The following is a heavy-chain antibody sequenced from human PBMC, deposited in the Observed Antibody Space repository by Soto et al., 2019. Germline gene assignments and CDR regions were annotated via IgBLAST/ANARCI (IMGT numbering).Heavy chain of an antibody. J-gene: IGHJ4*02. D-gene: IGHD3-22*01. CDR3: ARSRLGGYPIDY. CDR2: IYYSGST. CDR1: GGSISSGGYY. V-gene: IGHV4-31*03. Sequence: TLSLTCTVSGGSISSGGYYWSWIRPHPGKGLEWIGYIYYSGSTYYNPSLKSRVTISVDTSKNQFSLKLSAVTAADTAVYYCARSRLGGYPIDYWGQGTLVTVSS.